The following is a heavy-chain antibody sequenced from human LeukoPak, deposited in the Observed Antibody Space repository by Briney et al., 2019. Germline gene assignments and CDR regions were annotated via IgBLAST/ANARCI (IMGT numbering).Heavy chain of an antibody. CDR3: AKDAVVYYYYYGMNV. D-gene: IGHD2-15*01. Sequence: GGSLRLSCAASGFTFSSYGMHWVRQAPGKGLEWVAVISYDGSNKYYADSVKGRFTISRDNSKNTLYLQMNSLRAEDTAVYYCAKDAVVYYYYYGMNVWGQGTTVTVSS. CDR1: GFTFSSYG. J-gene: IGHJ6*02. CDR2: ISYDGSNK. V-gene: IGHV3-30*18.